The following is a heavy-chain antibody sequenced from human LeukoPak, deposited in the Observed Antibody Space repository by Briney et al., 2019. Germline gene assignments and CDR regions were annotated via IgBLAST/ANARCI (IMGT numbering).Heavy chain of an antibody. CDR3: ARRLSLRFDAFAV. CDR2: MSDIGPNT. V-gene: IGHV3-23*01. J-gene: IGHJ3*01. CDR1: GFSVSDYA. Sequence: GGSLXLSCAASGFSVSDYAMTWIRQSPGKGLEWVSSMSDIGPNTYYADSVKGRFTISRDTSKNTLFLQMNSLRAEDTALYYCARRLSLRFDAFAVWGPGTVVTVSS. D-gene: IGHD2-21*02.